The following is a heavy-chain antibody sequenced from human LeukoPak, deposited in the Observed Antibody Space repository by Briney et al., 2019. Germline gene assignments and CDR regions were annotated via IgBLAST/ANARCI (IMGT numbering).Heavy chain of an antibody. Sequence: GGSLRLSCAASGFTFSSYEMNWVRQAPGKGLEWVSYISSSGSTIYYADSVKGRFTISRDNAKNSLYLQMNSLRAEDTAVYYCAELGITMIGGVWGKGTTVIISS. CDR3: AELGITMIGGV. V-gene: IGHV3-48*03. CDR2: ISSSGSTI. D-gene: IGHD3-10*02. J-gene: IGHJ6*04. CDR1: GFTFSSYE.